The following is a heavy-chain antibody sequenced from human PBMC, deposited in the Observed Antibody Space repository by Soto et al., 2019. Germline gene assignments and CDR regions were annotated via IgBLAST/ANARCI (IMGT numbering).Heavy chain of an antibody. Sequence: PGGSLRLSCAASGFTFSSYAMSWVRQAPGKGLEWVSAISGSGGSTYYADSVKGRFTISRDNSKNTLYLQMNCLRAEDTAVYYCAALVATIDYYYMDVWGKGTTVTVSS. CDR3: AALVATIDYYYMDV. CDR1: GFTFSSYA. CDR2: ISGSGGST. J-gene: IGHJ6*03. V-gene: IGHV3-23*01. D-gene: IGHD5-12*01.